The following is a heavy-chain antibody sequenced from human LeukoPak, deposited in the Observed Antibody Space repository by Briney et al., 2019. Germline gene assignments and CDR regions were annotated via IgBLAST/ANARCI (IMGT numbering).Heavy chain of an antibody. CDR1: GYSFTSYW. J-gene: IGHJ3*02. Sequence: GESLKISCKGSGYSFTSYWIGWVRQMPGKGLEWMGIIYPGDSGTRYSPSFQGQVTISADKSISTAYLQWSSLKASDTAMYYCARGYYYGSGSSNAFDIWGQGTMVTVSS. CDR3: ARGYYYGSGSSNAFDI. CDR2: IYPGDSGT. D-gene: IGHD3-10*01. V-gene: IGHV5-51*01.